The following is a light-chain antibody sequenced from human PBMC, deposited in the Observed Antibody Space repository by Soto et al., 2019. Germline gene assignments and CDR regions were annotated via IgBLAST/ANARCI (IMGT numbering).Light chain of an antibody. V-gene: IGKV3-20*01. Sequence: EVVLTQSPGTLSLSPGERATLSCRASQSVSSSFLAWYQHKPGQAPRLLIYGASSRATGIPDRFSGSGSGTDFSLTVTRLEPEDSAVYYCQQYGGSSWTFGQGTKVEI. CDR1: QSVSSSF. J-gene: IGKJ1*01. CDR3: QQYGGSSWT. CDR2: GAS.